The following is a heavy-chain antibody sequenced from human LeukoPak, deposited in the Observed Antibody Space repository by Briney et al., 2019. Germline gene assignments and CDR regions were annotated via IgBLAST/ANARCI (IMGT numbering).Heavy chain of an antibody. V-gene: IGHV3-30*02. J-gene: IGHJ6*03. D-gene: IGHD5-12*01. CDR1: GFTFSSYS. CDR2: IRYDGSNK. Sequence: GGSLRLSCAASGFTFSSYSMNWVRQAPGKGLEWVAFIRYDGSNKYYADSVKGRFTISRDNSKNTLYLQMNSLRADDTAVYYCAKKSSGGYDYYYNYMDVWGKGTTVTVSS. CDR3: AKKSSGGYDYYYNYMDV.